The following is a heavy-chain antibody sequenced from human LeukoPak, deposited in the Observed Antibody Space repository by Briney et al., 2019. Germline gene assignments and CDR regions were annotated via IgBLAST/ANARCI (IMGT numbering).Heavy chain of an antibody. J-gene: IGHJ5*02. V-gene: IGHV1-24*01. CDR3: ATVRVSMVRGVIINFNYWFDP. CDR1: GYTLTELS. D-gene: IGHD3-10*01. Sequence: GASVKVSCKVSGYTLTELSMHWVRQAPGKGLEWMGGFDPEDGETIYAQKFQGRVTMTEDTSTDTAYMELCSLRSEDTAVYYYATVRVSMVRGVIINFNYWFDPWGQGTLVTVSS. CDR2: FDPEDGET.